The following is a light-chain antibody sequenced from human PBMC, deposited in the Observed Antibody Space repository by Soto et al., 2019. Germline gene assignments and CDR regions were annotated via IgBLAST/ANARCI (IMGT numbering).Light chain of an antibody. Sequence: IVLTQSPGTLSLSPGERATLSCRASQSVSSAHLAWYQQKPGQAPRLLIYGASSRATGIPDRFSGSGSGTDFTLTISRLEPEDFAVYYCQQYGSSRTFGQGTKVDIK. V-gene: IGKV3-20*01. CDR3: QQYGSSRT. J-gene: IGKJ1*01. CDR2: GAS. CDR1: QSVSSAH.